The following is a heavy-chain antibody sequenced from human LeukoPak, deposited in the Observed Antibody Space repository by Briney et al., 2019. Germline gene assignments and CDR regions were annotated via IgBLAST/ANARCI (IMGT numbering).Heavy chain of an antibody. J-gene: IGHJ4*02. D-gene: IGHD3-10*01. CDR2: INYSGSH. Sequence: SETLSLTCTVSGVSVSSTTYYWSWIRQPPGKGLEWIASINYSGSHYYNPSIKSRVTISVDTSENQFSLKLSSVTAADTAVYCCARYVVYGSGKYYFDYWGQGTLVTVSS. V-gene: IGHV4-39*01. CDR3: ARYVVYGSGKYYFDY. CDR1: GVSVSSTTYY.